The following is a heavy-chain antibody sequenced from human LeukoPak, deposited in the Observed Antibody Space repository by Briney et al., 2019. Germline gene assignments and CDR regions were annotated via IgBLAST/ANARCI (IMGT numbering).Heavy chain of an antibody. V-gene: IGHV4-59*08. CDR2: IYYSGST. J-gene: IGHJ4*02. Sequence: TSETLSLTCTVSGGSISSYYWSWIRQPPGKGLEWIGYIYYSGSTNYNPSLKSRVTISVDTSKNQFSLKLTSITATDTAVYYCARRRIYYHFDYWGQGARVTVSS. CDR3: ARRRIYYHFDY. CDR1: GGSISSYY. D-gene: IGHD3-22*01.